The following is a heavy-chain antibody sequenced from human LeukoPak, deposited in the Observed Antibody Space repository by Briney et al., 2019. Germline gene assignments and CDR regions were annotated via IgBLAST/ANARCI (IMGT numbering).Heavy chain of an antibody. CDR1: GITFSSFW. V-gene: IGHV3-7*01. CDR2: INQDGGDK. D-gene: IGHD1-20*01. CDR3: ATHNSWRFDY. Sequence: PGGSLRLFCAASGITFSSFWMTWGRQAPGKGLEWVANINQDGGDKNGLDSVRGRFTISRDNAKNSLYLQMNSLTAEDTAVYYCATHNSWRFDYWGQGTLVTVSS. J-gene: IGHJ4*02.